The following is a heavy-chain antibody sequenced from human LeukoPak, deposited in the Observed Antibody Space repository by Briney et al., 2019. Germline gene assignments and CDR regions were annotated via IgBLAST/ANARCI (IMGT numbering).Heavy chain of an antibody. CDR2: ISAYNGNT. J-gene: IGHJ5*02. D-gene: IGHD2-15*01. V-gene: IGHV1-18*01. CDR1: GYTFTSYG. CDR3: ARDGSACRGGSCYGGDWFDP. Sequence: ASVTVSCKASGYTFTSYGISWVRQAPGQGLEWMGWISAYNGNTNYAQKLQGRVTITTDTSTRTAYMQLRSLRSDDTAVYYCARDGSACRGGSCYGGDWFDPWGQGTLVTVSS.